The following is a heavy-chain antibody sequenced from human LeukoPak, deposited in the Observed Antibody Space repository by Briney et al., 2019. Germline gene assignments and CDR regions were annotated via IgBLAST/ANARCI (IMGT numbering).Heavy chain of an antibody. V-gene: IGHV3-21*01. D-gene: IGHD1-7*01. Sequence: GGSLRLSCAASAFTFSDYWMTWVRQAPGKGLEWVSCISSSSSYIYYADSVKGRFTISRDNAKNSLYLQMNSLRAEDTAVYYCARAHNWKYGSFDFWGQGTLVTVSS. CDR2: ISSSSSYI. J-gene: IGHJ4*02. CDR1: AFTFSDYW. CDR3: ARAHNWKYGSFDF.